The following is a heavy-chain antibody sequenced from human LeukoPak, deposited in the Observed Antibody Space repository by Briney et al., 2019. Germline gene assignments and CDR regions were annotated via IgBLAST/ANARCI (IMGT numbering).Heavy chain of an antibody. CDR3: ACKSGYNYLMYFDY. CDR2: IIPIIGIA. V-gene: IGHV1-69*04. D-gene: IGHD5-24*01. J-gene: IGHJ4*02. CDR1: GGTFSSDA. Sequence: GASVKVSCKASGGTFSSDAISWVRQAPGQGLEWMGRIIPIIGIANYTQKFQGRVTITADKSTSTAYMELRSLRSEDTAVYYCACKSGYNYLMYFDYWGQGTLVTASS.